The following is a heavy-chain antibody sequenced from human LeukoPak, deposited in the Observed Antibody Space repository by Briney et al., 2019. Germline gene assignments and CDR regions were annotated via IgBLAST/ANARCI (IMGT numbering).Heavy chain of an antibody. CDR3: ARGSAAGYSYGNYFDY. CDR2: IYSGGSP. J-gene: IGHJ4*02. V-gene: IGHV3-66*02. CDR1: GFTVSSNY. D-gene: IGHD5-18*01. Sequence: GGSLRLSCAASGFTVSSNYMSWVRQAPGKGLEWVSVIYSGGSPYYADSVKGRFTISRDNSKNTLYLQMNSLRAEDTAVYYCARGSAAGYSYGNYFDYWGQGTLVTVSS.